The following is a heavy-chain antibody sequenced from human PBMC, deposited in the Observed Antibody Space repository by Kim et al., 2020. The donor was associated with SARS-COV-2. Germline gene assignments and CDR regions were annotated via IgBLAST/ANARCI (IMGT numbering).Heavy chain of an antibody. CDR1: GFTFGNYG. D-gene: IGHD2-2*01. Sequence: GGSLRLSCAASGFTFGNYGMHWVRQAPGKGLEWVAVISFDGSNTYYTESVKGRVTISRDNSKNTVSLQMSSLRAEDTAVYYCAKELDLQTRSVSSFDHWGRGVPVPVSS. CDR2: ISFDGSNT. V-gene: IGHV3-30*18. J-gene: IGHJ4*02. CDR3: AKELDLQTRSVSSFDH.